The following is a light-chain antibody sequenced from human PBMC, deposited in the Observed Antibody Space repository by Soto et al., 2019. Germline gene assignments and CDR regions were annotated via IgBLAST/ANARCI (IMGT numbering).Light chain of an antibody. CDR3: QQYDNYKPLT. J-gene: IGKJ4*01. CDR1: QSISTW. Sequence: DIQMTQSPSTLSASVGDRVTITCRASQSISTWLAWYQQKPGKAPKVVIYDASTLETGVPSRFSGTGSGKEFTLNVRSLQPDDFANYYCQQYDNYKPLTFGGGTKVDIK. CDR2: DAS. V-gene: IGKV1-5*01.